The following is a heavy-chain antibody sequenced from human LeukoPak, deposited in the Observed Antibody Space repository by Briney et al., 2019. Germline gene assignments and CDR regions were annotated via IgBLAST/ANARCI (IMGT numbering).Heavy chain of an antibody. V-gene: IGHV3-33*01. CDR1: GLIFSSYG. J-gene: IGHJ4*02. CDR2: IWYDGSNK. D-gene: IGHD3-22*01. Sequence: GGSLRLSCAACGLIFSSYGIHWVRQAPGKGLEWVAVIWYDGSNKYYADSVKGRFTISRDNSKNRLYLQMNSLRAEDTAVYYCAMGTYYYDSSGYGFDYWGQGTLVTVSS. CDR3: AMGTYYYDSSGYGFDY.